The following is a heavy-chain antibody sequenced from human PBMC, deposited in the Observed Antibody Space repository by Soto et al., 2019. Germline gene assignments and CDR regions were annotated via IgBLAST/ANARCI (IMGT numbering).Heavy chain of an antibody. CDR3: ARDRDYSHTDADIDY. J-gene: IGHJ4*02. CDR2: ISGYNGYT. Sequence: QVQLMQSGAEVRRPGTSMRISCTTSGYNFNTYGIIWVRQAPGQGLEWMGWISGYNGYTKYAQNFEDRVTLSTDPSTSTAFLELRNLRSGDTALYVCARDRDYSHTDADIDYWGQGTLVTVSS. CDR1: GYNFNTYG. D-gene: IGHD3-16*01. V-gene: IGHV1-18*01.